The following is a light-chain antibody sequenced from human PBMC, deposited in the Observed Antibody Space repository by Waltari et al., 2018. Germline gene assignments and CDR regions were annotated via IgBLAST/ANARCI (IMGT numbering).Light chain of an antibody. CDR2: DAP. J-gene: IGKJ5*01. Sequence: EIVLTQSPATLFLSPGERATIPCRASQSVSSNLAWYQQKPGQAPRLLVYDAPNRATGVPARFSGSGSGTDFTLTISSLQAEDVAVYYCHHYYIPPLTFGQGTRLEIK. CDR1: QSVSSN. V-gene: IGKV3-11*01. CDR3: HHYYIPPLT.